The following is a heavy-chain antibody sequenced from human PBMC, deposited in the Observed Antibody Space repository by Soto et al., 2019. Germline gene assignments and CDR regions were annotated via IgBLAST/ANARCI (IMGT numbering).Heavy chain of an antibody. Sequence: HPGGSLRLSCAASGFTFSSYAMSWVRQAPGKGLEWVSAISGSGGSTYYADSVKGRFTISRDNSKNTLYLQMNSLRAEDTAVYYCAKDSKQFLYYYYYYMDVWGKGTTVTVSS. V-gene: IGHV3-23*01. CDR3: AKDSKQFLYYYYYYMDV. J-gene: IGHJ6*03. CDR2: ISGSGGST. D-gene: IGHD2-21*01. CDR1: GFTFSSYA.